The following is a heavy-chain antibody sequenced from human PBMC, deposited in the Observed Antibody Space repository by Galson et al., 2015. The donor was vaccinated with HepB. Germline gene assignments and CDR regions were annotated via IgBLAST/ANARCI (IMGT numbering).Heavy chain of an antibody. V-gene: IGHV4/OR15-8*02. CDR2: IWHTVTT. CDR3: AKGRRAGSSSSWYNY. D-gene: IGHD2-2*02. Sequence: ETLSLTCVVSGGSISTNNWWSWIRQPPGKELEWIGDIWHTVTTNYNPSLQSRLTMSLDRSKKQFSLNLTSVSAADTAVYYCAKGRRAGSSSSWYNYWGQGILVTVSS. J-gene: IGHJ4*02. CDR1: GGSISTNNW.